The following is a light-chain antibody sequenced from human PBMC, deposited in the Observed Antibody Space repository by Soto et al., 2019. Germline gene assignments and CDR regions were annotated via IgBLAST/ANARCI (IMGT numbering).Light chain of an antibody. V-gene: IGKV1-5*01. CDR1: SSSKW. CDR3: QQYSSVPFT. Sequence: DIQMTQSPSTLAASVGDTVTMTCRSSSKWLAWYQKKPGKAPKLLIYDVSNLERGVPPRFSGSTSGAESTLTITGLQPDDVAVYYCQQYSSVPFTFGPGTKVDIK. J-gene: IGKJ3*01. CDR2: DVS.